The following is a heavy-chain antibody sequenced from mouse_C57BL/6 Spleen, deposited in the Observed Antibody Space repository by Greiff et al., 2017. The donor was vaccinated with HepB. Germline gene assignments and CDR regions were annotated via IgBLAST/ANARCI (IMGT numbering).Heavy chain of an antibody. V-gene: IGHV5-4*01. CDR2: ISDGGSYT. Sequence: EVQVVESGGGLVKPGGSLKLSCAASGFTFSSYAMSWVRQTPEKRLEWVATISDGGSYTYYPDNVKGRFTISRDNAKNNLYLQMSHLKSEDTAMYYCARDPKSLYYFDYWGQGTTLTVSS. J-gene: IGHJ2*01. CDR3: ARDPKSLYYFDY. CDR1: GFTFSSYA.